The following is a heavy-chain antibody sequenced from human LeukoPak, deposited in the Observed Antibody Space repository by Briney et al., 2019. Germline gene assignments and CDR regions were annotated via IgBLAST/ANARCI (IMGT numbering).Heavy chain of an antibody. J-gene: IGHJ4*02. Sequence: ASVKVSCKASGYSFSTHWMHWVRQAPGQGLEWMGIINPSGGFTSYAQKLQGRVTVTRDMSTSTVYMELSNLRSEDTAVYYCARRAGGYSHPYDYWGQGILVTVSS. CDR1: GYSFSTHW. CDR3: ARRAGGYSHPYDY. V-gene: IGHV1-46*01. CDR2: INPSGGFT. D-gene: IGHD4-23*01.